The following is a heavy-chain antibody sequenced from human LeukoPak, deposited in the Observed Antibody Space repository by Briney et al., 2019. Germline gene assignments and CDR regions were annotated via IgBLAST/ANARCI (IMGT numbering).Heavy chain of an antibody. CDR3: SGCSSSSCYAGGIDI. CDR1: GITFSYYG. Sequence: GGSLRLSCAASGITFSYYGMHWFRQAPGKGLEGGAVIWHDGSKKYYADSVKGRFSISRDNSKNTQYLQMDSLRAEDTAVYYCSGCSSSSCYAGGIDIWGQGTMVTVSS. D-gene: IGHD2-2*01. CDR2: IWHDGSKK. J-gene: IGHJ3*02. V-gene: IGHV3-33*01.